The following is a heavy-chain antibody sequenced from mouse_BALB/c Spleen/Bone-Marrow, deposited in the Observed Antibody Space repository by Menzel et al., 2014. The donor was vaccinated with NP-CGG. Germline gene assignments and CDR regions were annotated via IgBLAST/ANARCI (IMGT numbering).Heavy chain of an antibody. CDR3: ARALGSYVWYFDV. D-gene: IGHD1-1*02. CDR2: ITFDGSY. Sequence: EVKLVESGPGLMKSSQSLSLTCSVTGFSITSGYYWNWIRQFPGHTLEWMGYITFDGSYDYNPSLKNRISITRDTSNNQFFLKLNSVTAEDTASYYCARALGSYVWYFDVWGAGTTVTVSS. V-gene: IGHV3-6*02. CDR1: GFSITSGYY. J-gene: IGHJ1*01.